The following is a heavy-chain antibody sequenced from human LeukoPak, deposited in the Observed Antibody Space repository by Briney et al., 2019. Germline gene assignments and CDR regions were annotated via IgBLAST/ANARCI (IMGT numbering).Heavy chain of an antibody. J-gene: IGHJ5*02. CDR2: IRDSGGST. CDR1: GFTFSSYA. V-gene: IGHV3-23*01. CDR3: AKVDYYDSSGNYPNWFDP. Sequence: GGSLRLSCAASGFTFSSYAMSWVRQAPGKGLEWVSTIRDSGGSTYYADSLKGRFTISRDNYKNTLYLQMNSLRAEDTAVYYCAKVDYYDSSGNYPNWFDPCGQGTLVTVSS. D-gene: IGHD3-22*01.